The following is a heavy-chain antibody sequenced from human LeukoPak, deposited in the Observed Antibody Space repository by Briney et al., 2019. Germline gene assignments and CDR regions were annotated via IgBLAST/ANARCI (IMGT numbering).Heavy chain of an antibody. CDR1: GGSISSYY. CDR2: IYYSGST. CDR3: AREDNYYYGMDV. V-gene: IGHV4-59*01. J-gene: IGHJ6*02. Sequence: SETLSLTCTVSGGSISSYYWSWIRQPPGKGLEWIGYIYYSGSTNYNPSLKSRVTMSVDTSKNQFSLKLSSVTAADTAVYYCAREDNYYYGMDVWGQGTTVTVSS.